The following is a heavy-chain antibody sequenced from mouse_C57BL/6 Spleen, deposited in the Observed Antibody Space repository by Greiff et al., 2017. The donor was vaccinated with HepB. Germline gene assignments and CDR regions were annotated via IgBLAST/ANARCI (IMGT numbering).Heavy chain of an antibody. CDR1: GYSITSGYY. CDR3: ARAGGDPFDY. CDR2: ISYDGSN. J-gene: IGHJ2*01. V-gene: IGHV3-6*01. Sequence: ESGPGLVKPSQSLSLTCSVTGYSITSGYYWNWIRQFPGNKLEWMGYISYDGSNNYNPSLKNRISITRDTSKNQFFLKLNSVTTEDTATYYCARAGGDPFDYWGQGTTLTVSS.